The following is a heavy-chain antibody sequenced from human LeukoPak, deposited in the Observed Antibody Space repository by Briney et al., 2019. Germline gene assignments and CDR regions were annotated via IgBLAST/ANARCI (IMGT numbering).Heavy chain of an antibody. J-gene: IGHJ4*02. V-gene: IGHV1-2*06. CDR3: ARDRGAGGWECGTY. D-gene: IGHD1-26*01. CDR2: INPNIGGT. Sequence: ASVKVSCKASGYTFTDYYMHWVRQAPGQGLEWMGRINPNIGGTNFAQKFQGRVTMTRDTSTNTAYMELSRLTPDGTAVYYCARDRGAGGWECGTYWGQGTLVTVSS. CDR1: GYTFTDYY.